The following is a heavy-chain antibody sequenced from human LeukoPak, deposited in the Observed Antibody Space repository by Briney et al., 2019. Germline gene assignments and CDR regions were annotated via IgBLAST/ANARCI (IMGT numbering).Heavy chain of an antibody. CDR1: DFSVNNNY. Sequence: GGSLRLSCAASDFSVNNNYVDWVRQAPGKGLEWVSCMDNFGIKTYADSVQGRFTVSRDSSRNMVFLQMNSLRVEDTAVYYCAGGEYYGSGTRPSYLGYWGLGTMVTVSS. V-gene: IGHV3-53*01. D-gene: IGHD3-10*01. J-gene: IGHJ4*02. CDR3: AGGEYYGSGTRPSYLGY. CDR2: MDNFGIK.